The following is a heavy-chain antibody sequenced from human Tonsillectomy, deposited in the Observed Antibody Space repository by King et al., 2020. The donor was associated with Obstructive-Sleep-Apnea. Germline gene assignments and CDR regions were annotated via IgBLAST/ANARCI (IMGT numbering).Heavy chain of an antibody. J-gene: IGHJ4*02. CDR2: ISSSGNAI. D-gene: IGHD6-19*01. Sequence: VQLVESGGGLVKPGESLRLSCAPSGFTFSDYYMNWIRQAPGKGLEVVSYISSSGNAIHYADSVKGRFTISRDNAKNSLYLQMNSLRAEDTAVYYCARDFSGYDSGWHYFDYWGQGTLVTVSS. V-gene: IGHV3-11*01. CDR3: ARDFSGYDSGWHYFDY. CDR1: GFTFSDYY.